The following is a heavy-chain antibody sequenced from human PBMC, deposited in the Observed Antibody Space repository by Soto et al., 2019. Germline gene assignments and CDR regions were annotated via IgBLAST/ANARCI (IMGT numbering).Heavy chain of an antibody. Sequence: GGSLRLSCAASGFRFDDYNIHWVRQAPGKGLEWVSLITWNGGNTYYADSVKGRFTISRDGTTESVSLQMTSLKREDTGLYYCARETLSFGSALDVWGQGTMVTVAS. J-gene: IGHJ6*02. CDR1: GFRFDDYN. V-gene: IGHV3-43*01. D-gene: IGHD3-3*01. CDR2: ITWNGGNT. CDR3: ARETLSFGSALDV.